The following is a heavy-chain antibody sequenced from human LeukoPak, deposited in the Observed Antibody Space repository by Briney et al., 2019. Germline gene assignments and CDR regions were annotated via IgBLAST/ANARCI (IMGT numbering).Heavy chain of an antibody. J-gene: IGHJ5*02. Sequence: SVKVSCKASGGTFSSYAISWVRQAPGQGLEWMGGIIPIFGTANYAQKFQGRVTITTDESTSTAYMELSSLRSEDPAVYYCAGVLSGSGSWFTPNCFVPWGRGTRVSVSS. V-gene: IGHV1-69*05. D-gene: IGHD3-10*01. CDR1: GGTFSSYA. CDR2: IIPIFGTA. CDR3: AGVLSGSGSWFTPNCFVP.